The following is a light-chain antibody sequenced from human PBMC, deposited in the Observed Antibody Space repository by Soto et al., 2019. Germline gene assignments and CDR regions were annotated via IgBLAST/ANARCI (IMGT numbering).Light chain of an antibody. CDR2: EGS. CDR1: SSDVGSYNL. V-gene: IGLV2-23*01. Sequence: QSVLTQPASVSGSPGQSITISCTGTSSDVGSYNLVSWYQQHPGKAPKLMIYEGSKRPSGASNRFSGSKSGNTASLTISGLQAEDEADYYCCSYAGSLRVFGTGTKVTVL. J-gene: IGLJ1*01. CDR3: CSYAGSLRV.